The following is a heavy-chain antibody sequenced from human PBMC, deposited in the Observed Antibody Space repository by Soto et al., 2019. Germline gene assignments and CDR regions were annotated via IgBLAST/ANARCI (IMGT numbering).Heavy chain of an antibody. J-gene: IGHJ5*02. V-gene: IGHV1-2*02. Sequence: ASVKVCCKASGYTFAGYYMHWVRQAPGQGLEWMGWINPNSGGTNYAQKFQGRVTMTRDTSISTAYMELSRLRSDDTAVYYCARGRSGGPLNWFDPWGQVTLVTVSP. CDR2: INPNSGGT. CDR3: ARGRSGGPLNWFDP. D-gene: IGHD2-15*01. CDR1: GYTFAGYY.